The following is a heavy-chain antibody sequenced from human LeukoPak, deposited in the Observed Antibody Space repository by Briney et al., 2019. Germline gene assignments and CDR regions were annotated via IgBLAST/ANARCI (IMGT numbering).Heavy chain of an antibody. J-gene: IGHJ5*02. CDR2: IYYSGST. CDR3: ASTNLLFGEEGYNWFDP. Sequence: SGTLSLTCAVSGGSISSSNWWSWVRQPPGKGLEWIGSIYYSGSTNYNPSLKSRVTISVDTSKNQFSLKLSSVTAADTAVYYCASTNLLFGEEGYNWFDPWGQGTLVTVSS. V-gene: IGHV4-4*02. CDR1: GGSISSSNW. D-gene: IGHD3-10*01.